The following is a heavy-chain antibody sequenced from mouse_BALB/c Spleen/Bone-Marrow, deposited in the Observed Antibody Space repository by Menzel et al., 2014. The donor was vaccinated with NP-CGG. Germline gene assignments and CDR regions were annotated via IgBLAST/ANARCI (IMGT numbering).Heavy chain of an antibody. CDR1: GFNIKDTY. D-gene: IGHD1-1*02. J-gene: IGHJ3*01. CDR3: ARGWGAY. Sequence: DVKLQESGAELVKPGASVKLSCTATGFNIKDTYMHWVKQRPEQGLEWIGRIDPANGNTKYDPKFQGKATITADTSSNTAYLQLSSLTSEDTAVYYCARGWGAYWGQGTLVTVSA. V-gene: IGHV14-3*02. CDR2: IDPANGNT.